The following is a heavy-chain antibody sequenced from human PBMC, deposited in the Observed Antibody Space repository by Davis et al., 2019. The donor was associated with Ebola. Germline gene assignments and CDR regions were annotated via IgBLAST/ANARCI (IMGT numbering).Heavy chain of an antibody. V-gene: IGHV1-24*01. CDR1: GYGLTQFA. CDR3: FTDPVVIGTVD. D-gene: IGHD1-7*01. CDR2: FDPDNGGK. Sequence: ASVNVSCKVSGYGLTQFAVHWVRQAPGEGLEWMGGFDPDNGGKMYAQKFQGRVTMTEDTSTGTAYMELSSLRSEDTAMYYCFTDPVVIGTVDRGQGTLVTVSS. J-gene: IGHJ4*02.